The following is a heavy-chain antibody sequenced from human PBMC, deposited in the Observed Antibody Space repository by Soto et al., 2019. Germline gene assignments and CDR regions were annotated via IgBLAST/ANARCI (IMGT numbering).Heavy chain of an antibody. CDR3: ARYHHYDFWSGPDYFDY. CDR2: ISSSSSYI. D-gene: IGHD3-3*01. Sequence: GGSLRLSSAASGFTFSSYSMNWVRKPPGKGLEWVSSISSSSSYIYYAYSVKGRFTISRDNAKNSLYLQMNSLRAEDTAVYYCARYHHYDFWSGPDYFDYWGQGTLVTVSS. V-gene: IGHV3-21*01. J-gene: IGHJ4*02. CDR1: GFTFSSYS.